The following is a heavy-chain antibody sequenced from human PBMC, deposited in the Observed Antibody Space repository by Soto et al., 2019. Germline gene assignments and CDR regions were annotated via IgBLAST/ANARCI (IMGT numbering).Heavy chain of an antibody. CDR2: IRSKAYGGTT. J-gene: IGHJ4*02. Sequence: EVQLVESGGGSVQPGRSLRLSCTASGFTFGDYAMNWFRQAPGKGLEWVGFIRSKAYGGTTENAASVKGRFTISRDDSKSIAYLQMNSLITEDTAVYYCPRDHRHLDYWGQGTLVTVSS. CDR3: PRDHRHLDY. CDR1: GFTFGDYA. V-gene: IGHV3-49*03.